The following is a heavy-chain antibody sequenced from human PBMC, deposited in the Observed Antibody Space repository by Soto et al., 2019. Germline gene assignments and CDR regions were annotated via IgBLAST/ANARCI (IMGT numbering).Heavy chain of an antibody. CDR3: ARLTEAERH. D-gene: IGHD1-1*01. Sequence: EVQLVESGGGVTQPGGSLMFSCVVSGFIVSSSHMIWVRQAPGKGLEGVSILYNHGKTNYVDSVKGRFTITRDKSKYTVYLKINSLIVEDTAVYYCARLTEAERHWGQGDLVTVSS. J-gene: IGHJ4*02. CDR1: GFIVSSSH. CDR2: LYNHGKT. V-gene: IGHV3-53*01.